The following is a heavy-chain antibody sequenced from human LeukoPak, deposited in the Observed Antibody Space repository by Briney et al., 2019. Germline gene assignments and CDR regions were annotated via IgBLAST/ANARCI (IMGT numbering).Heavy chain of an antibody. CDR2: ISSASGSI. V-gene: IGHV3-48*01. J-gene: IGHJ4*02. D-gene: IGHD2-15*01. Sequence: HPGRSLRLSCAASGFTISSYSMNWVRQAPGKGLEWVSYISSASGSIYYADPVKGRFTISRDNSKNTLYLQMNSLRAEDTAVYYCAQWVVYYYFDYWGQGTLVTVSS. CDR3: AQWVVYYYFDY. CDR1: GFTISSYS.